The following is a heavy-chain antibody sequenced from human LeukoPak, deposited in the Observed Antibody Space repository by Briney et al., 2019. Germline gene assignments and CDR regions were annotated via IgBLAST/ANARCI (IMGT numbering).Heavy chain of an antibody. CDR1: GFTFSSYA. V-gene: IGHV3-30*18. J-gene: IGHJ3*02. D-gene: IGHD6-19*01. Sequence: GGSLRLSCAASGFTFSSYAIHWVRQAPGKGLEWVALISYDGSNKYYADSVKGRFTISRDKSKNTLYLQMNSLRAEDTAVYYCAKHLAVAGTGGPFDIWGQGTMVTVSS. CDR3: AKHLAVAGTGGPFDI. CDR2: ISYDGSNK.